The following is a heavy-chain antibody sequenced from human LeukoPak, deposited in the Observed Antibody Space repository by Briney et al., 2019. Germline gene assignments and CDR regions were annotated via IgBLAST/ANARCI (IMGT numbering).Heavy chain of an antibody. Sequence: GGSLRLSCAASGFTFSSYAMSWVRQAPGKGLEWVSAISGSGGSTYYADSVKGRFTISRDNSKNTLYLQMNSLRAEDTAVYYCAKVPPGGSGSYDDWFDPWGQGTLVTVSS. V-gene: IGHV3-23*01. CDR2: ISGSGGST. CDR3: AKVPPGGSGSYDDWFDP. J-gene: IGHJ5*02. D-gene: IGHD3-10*01. CDR1: GFTFSSYA.